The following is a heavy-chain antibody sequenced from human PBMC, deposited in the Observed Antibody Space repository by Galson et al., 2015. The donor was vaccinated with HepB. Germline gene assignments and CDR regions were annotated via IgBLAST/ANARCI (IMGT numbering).Heavy chain of an antibody. CDR2: IWYDGSNK. CDR1: GFTFSSYG. V-gene: IGHV3-33*01. Sequence: SLRLSCAASGFTFSSYGMHWVRQAPGKGLEWVAVIWYDGSNKYYADSVKGRFTISRDNSKNTLYLQMNSLRAEDTAVYYCARDQGGHYGMDVWGQGTTVTVSS. CDR3: ARDQGGHYGMDV. D-gene: IGHD3-16*01. J-gene: IGHJ6*02.